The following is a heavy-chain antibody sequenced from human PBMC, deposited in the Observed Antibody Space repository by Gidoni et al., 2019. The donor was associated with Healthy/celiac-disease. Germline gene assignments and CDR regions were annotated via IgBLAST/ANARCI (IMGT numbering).Heavy chain of an antibody. CDR2: IYYSGST. D-gene: IGHD1-7*01. Sequence: QLQLQESGPGLVKPSETLSLTCTVSGGSISSSSYYWGWIRQPPGKGLEWIGSIYYSGSTYYHPSLKSRVTISVDTSKNQFSLKLSSVTAADTAVYYCARDFLVGNWNYVGAFDIWGQGTMVTVSS. CDR1: GGSISSSSYY. J-gene: IGHJ3*02. CDR3: ARDFLVGNWNYVGAFDI. V-gene: IGHV4-39*07.